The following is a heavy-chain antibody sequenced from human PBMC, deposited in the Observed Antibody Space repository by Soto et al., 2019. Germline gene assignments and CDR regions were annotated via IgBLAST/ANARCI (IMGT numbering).Heavy chain of an antibody. CDR3: ARRSFHSSGWYDYGMDV. D-gene: IGHD6-19*01. CDR2: IYPGDSDT. V-gene: IGHV5-51*01. CDR1: GYSFTSYW. J-gene: IGHJ6*02. Sequence: PGESLKISCKGSGYSFTSYWIGWVRQMPGKGLEWMGIIYPGDSDTRYSPSFQGQVTISADKSISTAYLQWSSLKASDTAMYYCARRSFHSSGWYDYGMDVWGQGTTVTVSS.